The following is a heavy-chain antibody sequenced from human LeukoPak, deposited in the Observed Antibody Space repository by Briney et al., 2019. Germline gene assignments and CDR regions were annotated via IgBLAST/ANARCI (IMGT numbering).Heavy chain of an antibody. J-gene: IGHJ4*02. V-gene: IGHV4-39*07. CDR1: GGSISSRSYY. D-gene: IGHD4-11*01. CDR2: MYYSGST. Sequence: SETLSLTCTVSGGSISSRSYYWGWIRQPPGKGLEWIGTMYYSGSTYYNPSLKSRVTISVDTSKNQFSLKLSSVTAADTAVYYCARLQGGIFDYWGQGTLVTVSS. CDR3: ARLQGGIFDY.